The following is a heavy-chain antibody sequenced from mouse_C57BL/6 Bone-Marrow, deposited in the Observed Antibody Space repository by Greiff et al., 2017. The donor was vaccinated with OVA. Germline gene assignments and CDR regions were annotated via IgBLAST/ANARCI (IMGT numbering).Heavy chain of an antibody. V-gene: IGHV1-42*01. CDR3: SRCYYGSSYVRYWYFDV. CDR2: INPSTGGT. CDR1: GYSFTGYY. J-gene: IGHJ1*03. D-gene: IGHD1-1*01. Sequence: EVQLQQSGPELVKPGASVKISCKASGYSFTGYYMNWVKQSPEKSLEWIGEINPSTGGTTYNQKFKAKATLTVDKSSSTAYMQLKRLTSEDSAFYYCSRCYYGSSYVRYWYFDVWGTGTTVTVSS.